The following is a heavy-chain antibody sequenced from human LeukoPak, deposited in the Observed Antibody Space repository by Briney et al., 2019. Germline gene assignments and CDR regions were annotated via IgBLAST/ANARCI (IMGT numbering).Heavy chain of an antibody. CDR2: MNPNSGNT. CDR1: GYTFTSYD. Sequence: ASVRVSCKASGYTFTSYDINWVRQASGQGLEWMGWMNPNSGNTGYAQKFQGRVTMTRNTSISTAYMELSSLRSEDTAVYYCARQAVAGTSSSDYWGQGTLVTVSS. J-gene: IGHJ4*02. D-gene: IGHD6-19*01. V-gene: IGHV1-8*01. CDR3: ARQAVAGTSSSDY.